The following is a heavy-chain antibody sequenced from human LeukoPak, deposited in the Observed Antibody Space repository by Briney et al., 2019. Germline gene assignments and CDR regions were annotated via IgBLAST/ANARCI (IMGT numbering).Heavy chain of an antibody. V-gene: IGHV3-21*01. CDR3: ARDPVLWFGELHLFDY. CDR1: GFTFSSYS. J-gene: IGHJ4*02. D-gene: IGHD3-10*01. CDR2: ISSSSSYI. Sequence: SGGSLRLSCAASGFTFSSYSMNWVRQAPGKGLEWVSSISSSSSYIYYADSVKGRFTISRDNAKNSLYLQMNSLRAEDTAVYYCARDPVLWFGELHLFDYWGQGTLVTVSS.